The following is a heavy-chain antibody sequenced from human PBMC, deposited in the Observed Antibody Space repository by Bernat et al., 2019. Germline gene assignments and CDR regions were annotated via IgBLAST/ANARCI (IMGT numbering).Heavy chain of an antibody. V-gene: IGHV4-30-2*01. CDR3: AGTTVTIATLRAYAFDI. CDR1: GGSISSGGYS. D-gene: IGHD4-17*01. Sequence: QLQLQESGSGLVKPSQTLSLTCAVSGGSISSGGYSWSWIRQPPGKGLGWIGYIYHSGSTYYNPSLKSRVTISVDRSKNQFSLKLGSVTAADTAVYYCAGTTVTIATLRAYAFDIWGQGTMVTVSS. J-gene: IGHJ3*02. CDR2: IYHSGST.